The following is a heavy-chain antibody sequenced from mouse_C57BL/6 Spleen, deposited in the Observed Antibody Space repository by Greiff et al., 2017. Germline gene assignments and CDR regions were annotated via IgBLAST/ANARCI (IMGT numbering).Heavy chain of an antibody. D-gene: IGHD1-1*01. CDR1: GFTFSDYG. CDR3: ASSSSYAMDY. J-gene: IGHJ4*01. CDR2: ISSGSSTI. Sequence: EVQLVESGGGLVKPGGSLQLSCAASGFTFSDYGMHWVRQAPEKGLEWVAYISSGSSTIYYADTVKGRFTISRDNAKNTLFLQMTSLRSEDTAMYYCASSSSYAMDYWGQGTSGTVSS. V-gene: IGHV5-17*01.